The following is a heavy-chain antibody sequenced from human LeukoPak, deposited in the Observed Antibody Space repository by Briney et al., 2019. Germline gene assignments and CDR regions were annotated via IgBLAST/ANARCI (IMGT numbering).Heavy chain of an antibody. CDR3: ARDWGSRTSCYACYYGMDV. V-gene: IGHV1-69*13. D-gene: IGHD2-2*01. CDR2: IIPIFGTA. Sequence: ASVKVSCKASGGTFSSYAISWVRQAPGQGLEWMGGIIPIFGTANYAQKFQGRVTITADESTSTAYMELSSLRSEDTAVYYCARDWGSRTSCYACYYGMDVWGQGTTVTVSS. CDR1: GGTFSSYA. J-gene: IGHJ6*02.